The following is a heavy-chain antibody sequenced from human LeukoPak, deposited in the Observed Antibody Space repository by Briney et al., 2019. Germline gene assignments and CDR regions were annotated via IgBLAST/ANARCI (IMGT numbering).Heavy chain of an antibody. Sequence: PGGSLRLSCAASGFTFSSYAMSWVRQAPGKGLEWVSAISGSGGSTYYADSVKGRFTISRDNSKNTLYLQMNSLRAEDTAVYYCAKDLSSSWYGGEDYMDVWGKGTTVTVSS. D-gene: IGHD6-13*01. CDR3: AKDLSSSWYGGEDYMDV. CDR1: GFTFSSYA. CDR2: ISGSGGST. J-gene: IGHJ6*03. V-gene: IGHV3-23*01.